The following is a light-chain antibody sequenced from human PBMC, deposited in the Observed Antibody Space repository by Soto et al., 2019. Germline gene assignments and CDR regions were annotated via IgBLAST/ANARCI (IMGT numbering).Light chain of an antibody. V-gene: IGLV2-8*01. CDR2: EVS. CDR3: SSFAGNNNLV. J-gene: IGLJ2*01. CDR1: SSDVGVYNY. Sequence: QSALTQPPSASGSPGQSVTISCTGTSSDVGVYNYVSWYQQHPGKAPKLMIYEVSKRPSGVPDRFAGSKSGNTASLTVSGLQYEEEDDYYCSSFAGNNNLVFGGGTKLTVL.